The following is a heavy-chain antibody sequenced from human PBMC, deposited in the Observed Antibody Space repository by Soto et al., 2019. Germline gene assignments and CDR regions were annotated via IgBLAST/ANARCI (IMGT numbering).Heavy chain of an antibody. V-gene: IGHV6-1*01. D-gene: IGHD3-10*01. Sequence: SQTLSLTCAISGGSVSSYSAAWNWIRQSPSGGLEWLGRTYYRSRFFSDYAESVKSRIIINPDTSKNQFSLQLKSVTPEDTAVYYCVRDRYSSSGWFDPWGQGTPVTVSP. CDR3: VRDRYSSSGWFDP. CDR2: TYYRSRFFS. J-gene: IGHJ5*02. CDR1: GGSVSSYSAA.